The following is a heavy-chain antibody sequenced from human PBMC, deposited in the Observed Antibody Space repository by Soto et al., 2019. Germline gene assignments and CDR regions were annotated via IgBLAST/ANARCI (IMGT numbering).Heavy chain of an antibody. CDR1: GGSFSGYY. D-gene: IGHD6-19*01. CDR2: INHSGST. V-gene: IGHV4-34*01. Sequence: PSETLSLTCAVYGGSFSGYYWSWIRQPPGKGLEWIGEINHSGSTNYNPSLESRVTISVDTSKNQFSLKLSSVTAADTAVYYCARGPSSGWFGYWGQGTMVTVYS. J-gene: IGHJ4*02. CDR3: ARGPSSGWFGY.